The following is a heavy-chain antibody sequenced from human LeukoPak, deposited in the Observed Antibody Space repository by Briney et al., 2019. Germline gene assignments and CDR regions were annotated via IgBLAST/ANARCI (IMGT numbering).Heavy chain of an antibody. D-gene: IGHD6-19*01. J-gene: IGHJ4*02. CDR3: TTGSSGWYVPNY. Sequence: PGGSLRLSCAASGFTFSNAWMSWVRQAPGKGLEWVGRIKSKTDGGTTDYAAPVKGRFTISRDDSKNTLYLQMNSLKTEDTAVYYCTTGSSGWYVPNYWGQGTLVTVSS. CDR1: GFTFSNAW. CDR2: IKSKTDGGTT. V-gene: IGHV3-15*01.